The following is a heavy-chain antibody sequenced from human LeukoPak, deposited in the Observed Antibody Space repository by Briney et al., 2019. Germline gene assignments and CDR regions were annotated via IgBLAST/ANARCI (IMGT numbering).Heavy chain of an antibody. Sequence: GGSLRLSCAASGFTFSSYAMSWVRQAPGKGLEWVSAISGSGGSTYYADSVKGRLTISRDNSKNTLYLQMNSLRAEDTAVYYCAKDACSGGSCYRSDAFDIWGQGTMVTVSS. CDR1: GFTFSSYA. V-gene: IGHV3-23*01. J-gene: IGHJ3*02. CDR2: ISGSGGST. CDR3: AKDACSGGSCYRSDAFDI. D-gene: IGHD2-15*01.